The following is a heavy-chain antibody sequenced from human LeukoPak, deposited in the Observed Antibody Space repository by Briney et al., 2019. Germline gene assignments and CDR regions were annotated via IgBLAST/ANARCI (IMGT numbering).Heavy chain of an antibody. CDR2: IYTSGDT. D-gene: IGHD2-2*01. V-gene: IGHV4-61*02. CDR3: ARESRNGASCFRAEGFYYFYMDV. Sequence: SETLSLTCSVSGASISRGSYYWSWIRQPAGKGLEWIGRIYTSGDTNYNPSLESRVTISVDTSQNQLSLRLTSVTVADTAIYYCARESRNGASCFRAEGFYYFYMDVWGKGTTVTVSS. J-gene: IGHJ6*03. CDR1: GASISRGSYY.